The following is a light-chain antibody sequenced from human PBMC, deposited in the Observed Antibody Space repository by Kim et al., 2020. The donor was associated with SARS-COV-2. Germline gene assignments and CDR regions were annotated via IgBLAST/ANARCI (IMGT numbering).Light chain of an antibody. CDR1: KLGNKY. CDR2: QDN. J-gene: IGLJ3*02. Sequence: SYELTQPPSVSVSPGQTASITCSGDKLGNKYACWYQQKPGQSPVLVIYQDNKRPSGFPERFPGSNSGNTATLTISGTQALNEADYYCQAWDSSPAVFGGGTQLTVL. V-gene: IGLV3-1*01. CDR3: QAWDSSPAV.